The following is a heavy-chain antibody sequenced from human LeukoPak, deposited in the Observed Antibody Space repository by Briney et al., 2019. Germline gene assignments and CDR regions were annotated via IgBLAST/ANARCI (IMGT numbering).Heavy chain of an antibody. CDR2: IIPIFGTA. D-gene: IGHD2-15*01. J-gene: IGHJ6*03. Sequence: SVKVSCKASGGTFSSYAISWVRQAPGQGLEWMGGIIPIFGTANYAQKFQGRVTITTDESTSTAHMELSSLRSEDTAVYYCARVRWRDYYYMDVWGKGTTVTVSS. V-gene: IGHV1-69*05. CDR1: GGTFSSYA. CDR3: ARVRWRDYYYMDV.